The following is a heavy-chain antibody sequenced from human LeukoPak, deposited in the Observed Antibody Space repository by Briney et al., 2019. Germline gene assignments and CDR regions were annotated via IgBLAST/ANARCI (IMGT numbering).Heavy chain of an antibody. J-gene: IGHJ4*02. CDR2: INPNSGGT. D-gene: IGHD6-13*01. CDR1: GYTFIGYY. V-gene: IGHV1-2*06. CDR3: ARGRGAAAVYYSDY. Sequence: ASVKVSCKASGYTFIGYYMYWVRQAPGQGLEWMGRINPNSGGTNYAQKFQGRVTMTRDTSISTVHMELSSLRSDDTAVYYCARGRGAAAVYYSDYWGQGTLVTVSS.